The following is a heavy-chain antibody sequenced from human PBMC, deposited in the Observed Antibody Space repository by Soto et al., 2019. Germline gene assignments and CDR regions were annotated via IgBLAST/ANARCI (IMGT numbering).Heavy chain of an antibody. CDR1: GFTFSSYA. CDR2: ISYDGSNK. V-gene: IGHV3-30-3*01. J-gene: IGHJ4*02. D-gene: IGHD1-26*01. CDR3: ARESMKIVGAFDY. Sequence: GGSLRLSCAASGFTFSSYAMHWVRQAPGKGLEWVAVISYDGSNKYYADSVKGRFTISRDNSKNTLYLQMDSLRVEDTAVYYCARESMKIVGAFDYWGQGSLVTVSS.